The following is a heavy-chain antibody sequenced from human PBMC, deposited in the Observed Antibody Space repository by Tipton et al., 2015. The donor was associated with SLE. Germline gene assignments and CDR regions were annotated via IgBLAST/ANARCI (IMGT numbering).Heavy chain of an antibody. Sequence: TLSLTCAVSGYSISTGYFWGWIRQPPGKGLEWIGNIYHSGTTFYNPSLKSRLTVSVDTSKNEFSLKLSSVTAADTAVYYCARVDGAYGFDIWGQGTLVTVSS. D-gene: IGHD4-17*01. V-gene: IGHV4-38-2*01. CDR3: ARVDGAYGFDI. J-gene: IGHJ4*02. CDR2: IYHSGTT. CDR1: GYSISTGYF.